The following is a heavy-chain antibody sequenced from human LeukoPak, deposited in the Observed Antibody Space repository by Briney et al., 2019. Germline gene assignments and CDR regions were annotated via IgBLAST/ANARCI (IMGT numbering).Heavy chain of an antibody. V-gene: IGHV1-2*02. J-gene: IGHJ4*02. Sequence: GASVKLSCKTSGYSFTDYYMHWVRQAPGQGLEWMGCINSNSGDTNYAQNLQGRVTMTRDTSISTVYMELSRLKSDDTAVYYCARLLASGGDYWGQGTLVTVSS. CDR3: ARLLASGGDY. CDR1: GYSFTDYY. D-gene: IGHD3-10*01. CDR2: INSNSGDT.